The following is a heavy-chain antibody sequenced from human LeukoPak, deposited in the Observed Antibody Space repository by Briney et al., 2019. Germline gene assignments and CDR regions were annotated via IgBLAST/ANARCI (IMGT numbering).Heavy chain of an antibody. V-gene: IGHV3-7*03. J-gene: IGHJ4*02. CDR2: IKQDGSEK. CDR1: GFTFSGYW. D-gene: IGHD4-23*01. Sequence: GGSLRLSCAASGFTFSGYWMGWVRQAPGKGLEWVANIKQDGSEKNYVDSVRGRFTISRDNAKSSLYLQMNSLRADDTALYYCAKDWSYGGNSWKYFGSWGQGILVTVSS. CDR3: AKDWSYGGNSWKYFGS.